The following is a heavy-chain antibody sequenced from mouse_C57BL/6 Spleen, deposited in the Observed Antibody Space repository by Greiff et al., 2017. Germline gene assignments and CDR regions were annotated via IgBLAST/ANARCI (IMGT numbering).Heavy chain of an antibody. Sequence: QVQLQQSGPELVKPGASVKISCKASGYAFSSSWMNWVKQRPGKGLEWIGRIYPGDGDTNYNGKFKGKATLTADKSSSTAYMQLSSLTSEDSAVDFCARRGDERGAMDYWGQGTSVTVSS. J-gene: IGHJ4*01. CDR3: ARRGDERGAMDY. CDR1: GYAFSSSW. D-gene: IGHD3-3*01. V-gene: IGHV1-82*01. CDR2: IYPGDGDT.